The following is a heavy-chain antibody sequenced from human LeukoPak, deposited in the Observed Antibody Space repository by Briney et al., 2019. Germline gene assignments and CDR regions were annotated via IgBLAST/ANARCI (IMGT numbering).Heavy chain of an antibody. CDR3: ARRGTAMDARLDY. Sequence: GESLKISCKTSGYTFTRHWIGWVRQMPGKGLEWMGIIYPDDSDTRYSPSFRGQVTISADKSTSTAYLQWSSLKASDTAMYYCARRGTAMDARLDYWGQGTLVTVSS. J-gene: IGHJ4*02. CDR1: GYTFTRHW. D-gene: IGHD5-18*01. CDR2: IYPDDSDT. V-gene: IGHV5-51*01.